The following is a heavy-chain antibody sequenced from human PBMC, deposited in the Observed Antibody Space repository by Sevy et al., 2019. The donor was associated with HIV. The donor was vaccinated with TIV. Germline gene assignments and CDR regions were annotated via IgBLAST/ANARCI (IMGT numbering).Heavy chain of an antibody. D-gene: IGHD2-15*01. V-gene: IGHV3-48*02. Sequence: GGSLRLSCAASTFTFSSYSMHWVRQAPGKGLEWVSYISSSSGTRYYADAVKGRFTISRDNAKNSLFLQMNSLRDEDTAVDYGAGRGYCGGGSCYSGPNDYWGQGTLVTVSS. J-gene: IGHJ4*02. CDR1: TFTFSSYS. CDR2: ISSSSGTR. CDR3: AGRGYCGGGSCYSGPNDY.